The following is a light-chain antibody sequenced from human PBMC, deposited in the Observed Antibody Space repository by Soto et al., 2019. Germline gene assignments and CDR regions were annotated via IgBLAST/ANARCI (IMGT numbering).Light chain of an antibody. CDR3: QQYHIWPPQYT. CDR2: GAS. Sequence: EIVMTQSPATLSVSPGERATLSCRASQTVATNVAWYQQKPGQAPRLLIHGASTRATGVSARFSGTGSGTEFTLTLSSLQFEDFAVYYCQQYHIWPPQYTCGQGTRLQIK. J-gene: IGKJ2*01. V-gene: IGKV3-15*01. CDR1: QTVATN.